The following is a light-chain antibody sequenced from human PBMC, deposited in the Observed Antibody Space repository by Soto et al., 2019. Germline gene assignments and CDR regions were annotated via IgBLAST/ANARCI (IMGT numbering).Light chain of an antibody. CDR3: QQYGSSPPVT. CDR2: GAS. CDR1: QSVSSSY. V-gene: IGKV3-20*01. J-gene: IGKJ4*01. Sequence: EIVLTQSPGTLSLSPGERATLSCRASQSVSSSYLAWYQQKPGQAPRLLIYGASSRATGIPDRFSGSGSGTDVTLTISRLEPEEFAVYYCQQYGSSPPVTFGGGTKVEIK.